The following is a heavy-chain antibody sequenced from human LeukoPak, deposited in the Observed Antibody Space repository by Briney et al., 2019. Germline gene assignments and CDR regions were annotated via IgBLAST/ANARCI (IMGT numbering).Heavy chain of an antibody. CDR3: ARDPYSGSYGADYYYYMDV. J-gene: IGHJ6*03. CDR1: GFTFSTYS. V-gene: IGHV3-21*01. Sequence: GGSLRLSCAASGFTFSTYSMNWVRQTPGQGLEWVSSITSGSSHIYYADSVKGRFTISRDNAKSSLYLQMNSLRAEDTAVYYCARDPYSGSYGADYYYYMDVWGKGTTVTISS. D-gene: IGHD1-26*01. CDR2: ITSGSSHI.